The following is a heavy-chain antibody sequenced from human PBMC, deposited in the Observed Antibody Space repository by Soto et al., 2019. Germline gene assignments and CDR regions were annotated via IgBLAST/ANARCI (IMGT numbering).Heavy chain of an antibody. CDR2: ISGSGGST. CDR1: GFTFSSYA. CDR3: AKSDPEWFGELLGDYFDY. Sequence: GGSLRLSCAASGFTFSSYAMSWVRQAPGKGLEWVSAISGSGGSTYYADSVKGRFTISRDNSKNTLYLQMNSLRAEDTAVYYCAKSDPEWFGELLGDYFDYWGQGTLVTVSS. J-gene: IGHJ4*02. V-gene: IGHV3-23*01. D-gene: IGHD3-10*01.